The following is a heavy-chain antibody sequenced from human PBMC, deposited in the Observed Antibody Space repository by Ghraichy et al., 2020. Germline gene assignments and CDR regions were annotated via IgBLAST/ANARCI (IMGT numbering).Heavy chain of an antibody. CDR1: GFTFSSYA. J-gene: IGHJ6*03. Sequence: GGSLRLSCAASGFTFSSYAMSWVRQAPGKGLEWVSAIGTAGDPYYPGSVKGRFTISRENAKNSLYLQMNSLRAGDTAVYYCARGVGYYYDSSGPHPAGAPVYYMDVWGKGTTVTVSS. CDR3: ARGVGYYYDSSGPHPAGAPVYYMDV. V-gene: IGHV3-13*05. D-gene: IGHD3-22*01. CDR2: IGTAGDP.